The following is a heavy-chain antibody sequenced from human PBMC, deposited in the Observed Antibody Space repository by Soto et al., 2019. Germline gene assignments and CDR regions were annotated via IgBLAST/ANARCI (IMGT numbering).Heavy chain of an antibody. Sequence: GGSLRLSCAASGVTFSDSAMHWVRQASGKXLEWVGRTRSKANSYATAYAASVKGRFTISRDDSKNMAYLQMNSLKTEDTAVYYCTRTYYDSTEYYTFDYWGQGTLVTVSS. D-gene: IGHD3-22*01. CDR1: GVTFSDSA. V-gene: IGHV3-73*01. J-gene: IGHJ4*02. CDR2: TRSKANSYAT. CDR3: TRTYYDSTEYYTFDY.